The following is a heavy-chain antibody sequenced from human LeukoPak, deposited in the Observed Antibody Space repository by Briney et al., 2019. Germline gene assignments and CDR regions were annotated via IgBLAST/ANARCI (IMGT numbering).Heavy chain of an antibody. CDR1: GGTFSSYT. Sequence: ASVKVSCKASGGTFSSYTISWVRQAPGQGLEWMGRTIPILGIANYAQKFQGRVTITADKSTSTAYMELSSLRSEDTAVYYCAREMVGLMWGAGLNWGQGTLVTVSS. D-gene: IGHD1-26*01. J-gene: IGHJ4*02. CDR3: AREMVGLMWGAGLN. CDR2: TIPILGIA. V-gene: IGHV1-69*04.